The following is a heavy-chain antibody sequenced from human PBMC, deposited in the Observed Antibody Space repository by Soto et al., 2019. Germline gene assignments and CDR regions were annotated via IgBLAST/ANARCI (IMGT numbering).Heavy chain of an antibody. CDR1: GGTFSSYA. CDR2: IIPIFGTA. V-gene: IGHV1-69*01. J-gene: IGHJ6*02. D-gene: IGHD3-3*01. Sequence: QVQLVQSGAEVKKPESSVKVSCKASGGTFSSYAISWVRQAPGQGLEWMGGIIPIFGTANYAQKFQGRVTITSDESTSTAYMELSSLRSEYTAVYYCARVSPPDDFYGYYCMDVWGQGTTVTVSS. CDR3: ARVSPPDDFYGYYCMDV.